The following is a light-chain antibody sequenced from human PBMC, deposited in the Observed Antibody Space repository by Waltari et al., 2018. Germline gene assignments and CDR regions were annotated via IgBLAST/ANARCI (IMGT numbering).Light chain of an antibody. CDR3: MQPLQAPVT. CDR1: QSLLYSDGNHY. Sequence: DIVLTQAPLYLPVTPGESASISCRSSQSLLYSDGNHYLDWYLQKPGQPPQLPIYCASNRASGVPDRFSGSGSGTDFTLKISRVEAEDVGVYYCMQPLQAPVTFGPGTRVDIK. V-gene: IGKV2-28*01. CDR2: CAS. J-gene: IGKJ3*01.